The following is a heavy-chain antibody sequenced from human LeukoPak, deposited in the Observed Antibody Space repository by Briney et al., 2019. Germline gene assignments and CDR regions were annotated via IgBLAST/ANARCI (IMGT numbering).Heavy chain of an antibody. CDR2: IYSGGST. J-gene: IGHJ3*02. CDR1: GFTVSSNY. CDR3: ARVNNGAFDI. D-gene: IGHD1/OR15-1a*01. Sequence: PGGSLRLSCAASGFTVSSNYMSWDRQAPGKGLEWVSVIYSGGSTYYADSVKGRFTISRHNSKNTLYLQMNSLRAEDTAVYYCARVNNGAFDIWGQGTMVTVSS. V-gene: IGHV3-53*04.